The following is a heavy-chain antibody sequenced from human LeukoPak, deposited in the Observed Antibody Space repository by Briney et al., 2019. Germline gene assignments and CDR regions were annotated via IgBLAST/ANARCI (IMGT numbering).Heavy chain of an antibody. CDR3: ARGRPIGVVVVPAAAFDY. CDR2: ISAYNGNT. Sequence: ASVKVSCKASGYTFTSYGISWVRQVPGQGLEWMGWISAYNGNTNYAQKLQGRVTMTTDTSTSTAYMELRSLRSDDTAVYYCARGRPIGVVVVPAAAFDYWGQGTLVTVSS. V-gene: IGHV1-18*01. D-gene: IGHD2-2*01. CDR1: GYTFTSYG. J-gene: IGHJ4*02.